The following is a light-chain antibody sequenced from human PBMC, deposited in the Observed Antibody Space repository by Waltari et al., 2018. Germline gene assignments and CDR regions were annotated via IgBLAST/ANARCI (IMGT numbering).Light chain of an antibody. CDR1: QDIRSE. CDR3: LQDYNFPYT. J-gene: IGKJ2*01. Sequence: AIQITQSPSSLSASVGDRVTITCRASQDIRSELGWYQQKPGKAHKLLIYAASSLQSGVPSRFTGSGSGTDFTLTISSLQPEDSATYYCLQDYNFPYTFGQGTKLEIK. CDR2: AAS. V-gene: IGKV1-6*01.